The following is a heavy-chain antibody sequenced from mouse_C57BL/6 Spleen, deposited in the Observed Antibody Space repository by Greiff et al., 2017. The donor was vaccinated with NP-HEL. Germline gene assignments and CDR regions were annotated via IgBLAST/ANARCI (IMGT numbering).Heavy chain of an antibody. Sequence: EVKLVESGGGLVKPGGSLKLSCAASGFTFSSYAMSWVRQTPEKRLEWVATISDGGGYPYYPANVKGRFTLSRDNAKNNLYLQMSNLKAEDTAMYYGARDSGDYYGSSFAYWGQGTLVTVSA. CDR1: GFTFSSYA. J-gene: IGHJ3*01. CDR2: ISDGGGYP. V-gene: IGHV5-4*01. CDR3: ARDSGDYYGSSFAY. D-gene: IGHD1-1*01.